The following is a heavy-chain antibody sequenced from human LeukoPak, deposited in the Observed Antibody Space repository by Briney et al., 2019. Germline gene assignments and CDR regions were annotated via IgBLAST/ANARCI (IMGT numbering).Heavy chain of an antibody. D-gene: IGHD5-24*01. CDR1: GFTFDDYA. CDR3: ARGGRWLQFYY. CDR2: INWNSDSI. V-gene: IGHV3-9*01. Sequence: GGSLRLSCAVSGFTFDDYAMHWVRQVPGKGLEWVSGINWNSDSIGYADSVKGRFTTSRDNAKNSLYLQMNSLRAEDTAVYYCARGGRWLQFYYWGQGTLVTVSS. J-gene: IGHJ4*02.